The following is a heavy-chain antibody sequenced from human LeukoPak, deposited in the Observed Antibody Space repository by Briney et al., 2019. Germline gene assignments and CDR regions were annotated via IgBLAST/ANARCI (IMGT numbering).Heavy chain of an antibody. CDR1: GYTFTSYY. Sequence: ASVKVSCKASGYTFTSYYLHWVRQAPGQGLEWMGRINPGAGSTTYAQNFQGRVTMTRDLSTSTVYMELSSLRSEDTAVYYCARAGNDYGDYGDAFDIWGQGTMVTVSS. J-gene: IGHJ3*02. CDR2: INPGAGST. CDR3: ARAGNDYGDYGDAFDI. D-gene: IGHD4-17*01. V-gene: IGHV1-46*01.